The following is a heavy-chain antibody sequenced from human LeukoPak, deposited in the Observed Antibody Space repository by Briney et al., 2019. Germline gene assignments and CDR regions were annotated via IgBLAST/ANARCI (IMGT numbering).Heavy chain of an antibody. Sequence: GGSLRLSCAASGLTFSSYWMHWVRQAPGKGLEWVSRITGDGSSTSYVDSVKGRFTISRDNAKNTLYLQMNSLRIGDTAVYYCARDRIAVADNWFDPWGQGTLVTVSS. CDR2: ITGDGSST. CDR1: GLTFSSYW. D-gene: IGHD6-19*01. V-gene: IGHV3-74*01. CDR3: ARDRIAVADNWFDP. J-gene: IGHJ5*02.